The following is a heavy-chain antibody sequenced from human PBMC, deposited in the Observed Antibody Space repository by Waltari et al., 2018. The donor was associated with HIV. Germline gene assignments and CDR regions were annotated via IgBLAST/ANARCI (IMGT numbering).Heavy chain of an antibody. J-gene: IGHJ6*02. V-gene: IGHV3-74*03. Sequence: LVESGGSPVQSGASLRLSCRATVFTCGRHWMHWVRQSPGKGLAWVSRIDGDGGVTKYADAVKGRFTISRDNAKNTLFLDMKNLRVEDSGIYHCVKDVTVKLYGVYYSGLDVWGLGTTVTV. CDR1: VFTCGRHW. CDR2: IDGDGGVT. D-gene: IGHD2-8*01. CDR3: VKDVTVKLYGVYYSGLDV.